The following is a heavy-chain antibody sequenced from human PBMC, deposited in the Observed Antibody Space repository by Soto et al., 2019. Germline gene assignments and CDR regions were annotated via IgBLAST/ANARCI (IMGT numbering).Heavy chain of an antibody. CDR3: AREGSSSGPDYEY. CDR1: GFSFSDYY. CDR2: TRNKASSYTT. J-gene: IGHJ4*02. D-gene: IGHD3-22*01. Sequence: PGGSLRLSCAASGFSFSDYYINWVRQAPGKGLEWVGRTRNKASSYTTDYTAFVKGRFNISRDDSKNLIYLQMNSLKTEDTAVYYCAREGSSSGPDYEYWGQGTLVTVSS. V-gene: IGHV3-72*01.